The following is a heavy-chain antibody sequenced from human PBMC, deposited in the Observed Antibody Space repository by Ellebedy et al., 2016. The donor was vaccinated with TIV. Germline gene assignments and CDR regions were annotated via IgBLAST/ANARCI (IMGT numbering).Heavy chain of an antibody. CDR1: GYTFTSYG. CDR3: ARGFLSSYYYYMDV. CDR2: ISAYNGNT. Sequence: ASVKVSXXASGYTFTSYGISWVRQAPGQGLEWMGWISAYNGNTNYAQKLQGRVTMTTDTSTSTAYMELRSLRSDDTAVYYCARGFLSSYYYYMDVWGKGTTVTVSS. D-gene: IGHD3-16*02. V-gene: IGHV1-18*01. J-gene: IGHJ6*03.